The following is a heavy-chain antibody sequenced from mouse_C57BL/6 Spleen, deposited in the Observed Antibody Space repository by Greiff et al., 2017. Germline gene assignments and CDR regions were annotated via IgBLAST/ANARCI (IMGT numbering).Heavy chain of an antibody. Sequence: VQLQQSGPELVKPGASVKISCKASGYAFSSSWMNWVKPRPGKGLEWIGRIYPGDGDTNYNGKFKGKATLTADKSSSTAYMQLSSLTSEDSAVYFCAREGYGSSRYFDVWGTGTTVTVSS. V-gene: IGHV1-82*01. CDR2: IYPGDGDT. CDR3: AREGYGSSRYFDV. D-gene: IGHD1-1*01. CDR1: GYAFSSSW. J-gene: IGHJ1*03.